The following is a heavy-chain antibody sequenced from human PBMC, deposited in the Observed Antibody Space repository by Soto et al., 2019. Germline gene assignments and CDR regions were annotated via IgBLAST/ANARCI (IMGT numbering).Heavy chain of an antibody. D-gene: IGHD3-3*01. Sequence: LRLSCAASGFTFSSYSMNWVRQAPGKGLEWVSSISSSSSYIYYADSVKGRFTISRDNAKNSLYLQMNSLRAEDTAVYYCARDQGILEWVLDYYGMDVWGQGTTVTVSS. J-gene: IGHJ6*02. V-gene: IGHV3-21*01. CDR1: GFTFSSYS. CDR3: ARDQGILEWVLDYYGMDV. CDR2: ISSSSSYI.